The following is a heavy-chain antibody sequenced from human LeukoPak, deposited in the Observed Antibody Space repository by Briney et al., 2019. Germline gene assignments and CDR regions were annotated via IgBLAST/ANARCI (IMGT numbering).Heavy chain of an antibody. CDR2: INPNSGGT. J-gene: IGHJ4*02. CDR1: GYTFTGYY. D-gene: IGHD6-19*01. V-gene: IGHV1-2*06. Sequence: GASVKVSCKASGYTFTGYYMHWVRQDPGQGLEWMGRINPNSGGTNYAQKFQGRVTMTRDTSISTAYMELSRLRSDDTAVYYCARESSSGWSDLDFWGQGTLVTVSS. CDR3: ARESSSGWSDLDF.